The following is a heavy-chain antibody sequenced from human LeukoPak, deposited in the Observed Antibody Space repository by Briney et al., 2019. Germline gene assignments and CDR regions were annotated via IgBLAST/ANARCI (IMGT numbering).Heavy chain of an antibody. Sequence: PGGPLRLSCAASGFTFSSYSMNWVRQAPGKGLEWVSSISSSSSYIYYADSVKGRFTISRDNAKNSLYLQMNSLRAEDTAVYYCAGRGYDFWSGPHWGKGTTVTVSS. CDR3: AGRGYDFWSGPH. CDR1: GFTFSSYS. CDR2: ISSSSSYI. J-gene: IGHJ6*04. D-gene: IGHD3-3*01. V-gene: IGHV3-21*01.